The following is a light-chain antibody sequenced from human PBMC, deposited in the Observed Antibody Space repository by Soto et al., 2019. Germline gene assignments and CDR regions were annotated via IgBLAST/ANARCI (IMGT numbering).Light chain of an antibody. CDR3: QQYDNWPRT. Sequence: EIVMTQSPATLSLSPGERATLSCRASQSVSSNLAWFQQKRGQAPTRLIYGASTRATGIPARFSGSGSGTEFTLTISSLQSEDFAVYYCQQYDNWPRTFGQGTKVEIK. CDR1: QSVSSN. V-gene: IGKV3-15*01. J-gene: IGKJ1*01. CDR2: GAS.